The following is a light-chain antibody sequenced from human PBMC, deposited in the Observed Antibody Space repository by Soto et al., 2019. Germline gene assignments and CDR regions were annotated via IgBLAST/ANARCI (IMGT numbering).Light chain of an antibody. CDR2: DVT. V-gene: IGLV2-8*01. CDR3: SSYAGSSIPVA. Sequence: QSALTQPPSASGSPGQSVTISCTGASSDVGGYNFVSWYQQHPGKAPKLMIYDVTKRPSGVPDRFSGSKSGNTASLTVSGLQVVDEADYYCSSYAGSSIPVAFGGGTKLTVL. CDR1: SSDVGGYNF. J-gene: IGLJ2*01.